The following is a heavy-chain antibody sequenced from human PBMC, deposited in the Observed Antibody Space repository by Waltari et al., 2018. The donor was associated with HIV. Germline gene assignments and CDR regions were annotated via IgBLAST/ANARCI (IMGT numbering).Heavy chain of an antibody. D-gene: IGHD3-10*01. Sequence: EVQLLESGGGLVQPGGSLRLSCAVSGVTFSNFAMSWVRQAPGKVLEWVSGISGSGASTYYADSVKGRFMISRDNSKKTLYVEMNSLTVEDTATYYCATYSSGNYYNALFWGQGTLVSVSS. V-gene: IGHV3-23*01. CDR1: GVTFSNFA. J-gene: IGHJ4*02. CDR2: ISGSGAST. CDR3: ATYSSGNYYNALF.